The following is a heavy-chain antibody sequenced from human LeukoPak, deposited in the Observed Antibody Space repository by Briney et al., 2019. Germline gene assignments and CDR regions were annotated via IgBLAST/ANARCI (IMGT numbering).Heavy chain of an antibody. D-gene: IGHD6-6*01. V-gene: IGHV4-39*01. CDR1: GGSIGYSGDY. CDR2: IYYTGSS. Sequence: SETLSLTCTVSGGSIGYSGDYLGWIRQPPGKGLEWIGSIYYTGSSYYNPSLKSRVTISVDTSKNQVSLKLSSVTAADTAVYYCAGEAIAAPHPDYWGQGTLVTVSS. CDR3: AGEAIAAPHPDY. J-gene: IGHJ4*02.